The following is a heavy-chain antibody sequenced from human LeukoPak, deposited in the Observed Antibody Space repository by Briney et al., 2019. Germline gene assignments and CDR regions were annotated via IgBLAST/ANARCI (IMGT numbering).Heavy chain of an antibody. Sequence: GGSLRLSCAASGXTLSDHYMDWVRQAPGKGLEWVSVIYSGGSTHNADSVKGRFTISRDNSKNTLYLQMNSLRAEDTAVYYCARDRLHYDSLTGYPADWGQGTLVTVSS. CDR1: GXTLSDHY. CDR3: ARDRLHYDSLTGYPAD. CDR2: IYSGGST. V-gene: IGHV3-66*01. D-gene: IGHD3-9*01. J-gene: IGHJ4*02.